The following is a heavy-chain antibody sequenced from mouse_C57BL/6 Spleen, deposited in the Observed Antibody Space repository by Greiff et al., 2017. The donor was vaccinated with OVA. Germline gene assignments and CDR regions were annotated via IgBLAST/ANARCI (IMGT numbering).Heavy chain of an antibody. Sequence: VQLQQSVAELVRPGASVKLSCTASGYTFTDHSMHWVKQRPEQGLEWIGRIDPANGSTKYNQKFQGKATLTADTSSNTAYMQLSSLTSEDTAVYYCARGERDWDMDDWGKGTTVTVSS. CDR1: GYTFTDHS. V-gene: IGHV14-3*01. D-gene: IGHD4-1*01. CDR2: IDPANGST. J-gene: IGHJ1*03. CDR3: ARGERDWDMDD.